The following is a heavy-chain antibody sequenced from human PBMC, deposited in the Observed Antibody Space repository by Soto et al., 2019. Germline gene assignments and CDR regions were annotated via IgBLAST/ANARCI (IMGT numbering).Heavy chain of an antibody. CDR3: ARVGGSDSDYHFFIDP. Sequence: TLSPTCTVSGGFIGRGDYYWSWIRKPRVKRLEWRGYIDYSGSTYYTKNLKGRLTISVDTSTTQFSMKLSSLTAADTAVYYCARVGGSDSDYHFFIDPWGQGTLVTVSS. CDR2: IDYSGST. J-gene: IGHJ5*02. V-gene: IGHV4-30-4*01. D-gene: IGHD3-10*01. CDR1: GGFIGRGDYY.